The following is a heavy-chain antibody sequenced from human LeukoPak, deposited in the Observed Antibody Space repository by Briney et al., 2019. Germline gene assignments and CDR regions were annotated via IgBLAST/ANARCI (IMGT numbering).Heavy chain of an antibody. CDR2: IIPIFGTA. J-gene: IGHJ4*02. CDR3: ARCPAAAGIWFRCYFDY. V-gene: IGHV1-69*13. CDR1: GGTFSSYA. D-gene: IGHD6-13*01. Sequence: ASVKVSCKASGGTFSSYAISWVRQAPGQGLEWMGGIIPIFGTANYAQKFQGRVTITADESTSTAYMELSSLRSEDTAVYCCARCPAAAGIWFRCYFDYWGQGTLVTVSS.